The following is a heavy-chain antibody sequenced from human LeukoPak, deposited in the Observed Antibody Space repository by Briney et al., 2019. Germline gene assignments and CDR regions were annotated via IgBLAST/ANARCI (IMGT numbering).Heavy chain of an antibody. Sequence: PGRSLRLSCAASGFTFSTYTMHWVRQAPGKGLEWLSSISRSSSHRYYADSVKGRFTISRDNARNSVYLQMKSLRAEDTAIYYYATLMVGPTDPHDYWGQGTQVTVSS. J-gene: IGHJ4*02. CDR3: ATLMVGPTDPHDY. CDR2: ISRSSSHR. V-gene: IGHV3-21*01. D-gene: IGHD1-26*01. CDR1: GFTFSTYT.